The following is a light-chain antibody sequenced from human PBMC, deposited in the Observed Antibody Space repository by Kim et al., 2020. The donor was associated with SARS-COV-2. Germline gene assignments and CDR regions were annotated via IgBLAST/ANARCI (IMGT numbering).Light chain of an antibody. CDR2: AAT. J-gene: IGKJ1*01. V-gene: IGKV1-39*01. CDR1: QSINSY. Sequence: IQMTQSPSSLSASVGDRVTITCRASQSINSYLTWYQQKPGKSPTVLIYAATSLQSGVPSRFSGSGSGTEFTLTISSLQPEDFATYFCQQSYNNPRTFGRGTKVDIK. CDR3: QQSYNNPRT.